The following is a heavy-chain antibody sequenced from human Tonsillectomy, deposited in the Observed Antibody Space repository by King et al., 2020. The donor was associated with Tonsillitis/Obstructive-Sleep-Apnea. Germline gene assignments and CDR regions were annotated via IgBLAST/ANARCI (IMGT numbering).Heavy chain of an antibody. D-gene: IGHD5-18*01. J-gene: IGHJ6*03. V-gene: IGHV2-5*02. CDR1: GFSLSTRGVG. CDR3: AHKGWIPGAYYYHYMDV. CDR2: IYWDDDI. Sequence: ITLKESGPALVRPTQTLTLTCTFSGFSLSTRGVGVGWFRRPPGQALEWLALIYWDDDIRYRPSLKSRVSITKDTAKNQVVLTMTNVAPVDTATYFCAHKGWIPGAYYYHYMDVWGKGTTVTVSS.